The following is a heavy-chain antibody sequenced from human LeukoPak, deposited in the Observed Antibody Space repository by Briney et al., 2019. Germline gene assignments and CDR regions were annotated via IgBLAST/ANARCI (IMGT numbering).Heavy chain of an antibody. CDR2: ISSSSSTI. Sequence: GGSLRLSCAASGFTFSSYGMTWVRQAPGKGLEWVSYISSSSSTIYYADSVKGRFTISRDNAKNSLYLQLNSLRAEDTAVYYCARGGGATSDYWGQGTLVTVSS. D-gene: IGHD1-26*01. J-gene: IGHJ4*02. V-gene: IGHV3-48*01. CDR1: GFTFSSYG. CDR3: ARGGGATSDY.